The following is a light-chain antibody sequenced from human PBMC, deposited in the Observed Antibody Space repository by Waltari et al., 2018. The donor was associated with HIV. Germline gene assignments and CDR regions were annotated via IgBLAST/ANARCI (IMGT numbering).Light chain of an antibody. CDR1: SSNVGSNS. CDR3: ATWDDSLNGPV. Sequence: QSVVTQPPSASGTPGQRVTISCSGSSSNVGSNSINWYQHIPGTSPKLLIYSDYQRPSGVPDRFSASKSGTSASLAIGGLQSDDEADYYCATWDDSLNGPVFGTGTKVTVL. J-gene: IGLJ1*01. CDR2: SDY. V-gene: IGLV1-44*01.